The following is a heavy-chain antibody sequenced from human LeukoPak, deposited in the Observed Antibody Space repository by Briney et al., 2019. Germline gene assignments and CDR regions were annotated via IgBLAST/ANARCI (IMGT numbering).Heavy chain of an antibody. CDR1: RFTFDDYA. CDR3: AKGEITKVRGVITN. Sequence: GRSLRLSCAASRFTFDDYAMHWVRQAPGKGLEWVSGISWNSGSIGYADSVKGRFTISRDNAKTSLYLQMISLRAEDMALYYCAKGEITKVRGVITNWGQGTLVTVSS. J-gene: IGHJ4*02. V-gene: IGHV3-9*03. CDR2: ISWNSGSI. D-gene: IGHD3-10*01.